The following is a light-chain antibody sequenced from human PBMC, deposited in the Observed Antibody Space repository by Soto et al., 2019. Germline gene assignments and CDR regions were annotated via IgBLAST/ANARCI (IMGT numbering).Light chain of an antibody. Sequence: AIQMTQSPSSLSASVGDRVTITCRASQGIRNDLGWYQQKPGKAPKLLIYAASSLQSGVPSRFSGSGSGTDFTLTISSLQHEDFAPYYCLQDYNYPRTFGQGTKVDIK. J-gene: IGKJ1*01. V-gene: IGKV1-6*01. CDR3: LQDYNYPRT. CDR2: AAS. CDR1: QGIRND.